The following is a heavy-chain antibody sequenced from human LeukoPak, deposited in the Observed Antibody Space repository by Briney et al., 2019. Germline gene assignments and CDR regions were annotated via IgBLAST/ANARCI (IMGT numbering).Heavy chain of an antibody. CDR3: ARLGVGDYYDSSGYPYYFDY. CDR2: IYPSGST. J-gene: IGHJ4*02. CDR1: GGPISSYY. Sequence: SETLPLTCTVSGGPISSYYWRWIRQPPGKGLAWIGYIYPSGSTNYNPSLKSRVTISVDTSKNPFSLKLSSVTAADTAVYYCARLGVGDYYDSSGYPYYFDYWGQGTLVTVSS. V-gene: IGHV4-4*09. D-gene: IGHD3-22*01.